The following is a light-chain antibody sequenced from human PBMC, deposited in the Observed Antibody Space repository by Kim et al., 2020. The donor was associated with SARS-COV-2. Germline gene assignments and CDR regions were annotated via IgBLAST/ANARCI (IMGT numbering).Light chain of an antibody. J-gene: IGLJ2*01. Sequence: GRKITTSCAGSDSNIRTNTVNWYQHLPGTAPKRLIYGSTQRPSGVPDRFSGSKSGTSASLAISGLQSDDEADYYCASWDDILNGILFGGGTQLTVL. CDR1: DSNIRTNT. CDR3: ASWDDILNGIL. V-gene: IGLV1-44*01. CDR2: GST.